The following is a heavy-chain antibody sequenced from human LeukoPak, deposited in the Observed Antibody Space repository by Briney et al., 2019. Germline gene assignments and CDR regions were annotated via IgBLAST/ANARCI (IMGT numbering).Heavy chain of an antibody. CDR2: INPSGGST. J-gene: IGHJ5*02. D-gene: IGHD5-12*01. CDR1: GYTFTSYY. V-gene: IGHV1-46*01. CDR3: ARVTPRNTRATSRFDP. Sequence: ASVKVSCKASGYTFTSYYMHWVRQAPGQGLEWMGIINPSGGSTTYAQKFQGRVTMTRDTSISTAYMELSRLRSDDTAVYYCARVTPRNTRATSRFDPWGQGTLVTVSS.